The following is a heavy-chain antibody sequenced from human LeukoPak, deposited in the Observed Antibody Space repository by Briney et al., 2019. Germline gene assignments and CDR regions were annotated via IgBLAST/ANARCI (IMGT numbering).Heavy chain of an antibody. CDR3: AKRPSAYCFEGGCYFTY. D-gene: IGHD2-21*01. CDR2: ISGSGANT. J-gene: IGHJ4*02. Sequence: GGSLRLSCAASGFSFSSYAMSWVRQAPGRGLEWVSAISGSGANTYYADSVKGRFTISRDNAKDTLYLQMNTLRAEDTAVYYCAKRPSAYCFEGGCYFTYRGQGTLVIVSS. V-gene: IGHV3-23*01. CDR1: GFSFSSYA.